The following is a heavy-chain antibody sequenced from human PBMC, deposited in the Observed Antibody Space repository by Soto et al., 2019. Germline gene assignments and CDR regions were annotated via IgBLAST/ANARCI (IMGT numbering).Heavy chain of an antibody. Sequence: SVKVSCKASGFTFTSSAVQWVRQARGQRLEWIGWIVVGSGNTNYAQKFQERVTITRDMSTSTAYMELSSLRSEDTAVYYCAAHPGSYCSSTSCYPHFDDWGQGTLVTVSS. CDR3: AAHPGSYCSSTSCYPHFDD. D-gene: IGHD2-2*01. CDR1: GFTFTSSA. J-gene: IGHJ4*02. CDR2: IVVGSGNT. V-gene: IGHV1-58*01.